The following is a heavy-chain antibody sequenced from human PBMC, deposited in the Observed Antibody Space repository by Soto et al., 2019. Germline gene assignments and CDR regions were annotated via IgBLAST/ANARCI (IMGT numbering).Heavy chain of an antibody. Sequence: EVQLVESGGGLVQPGGSLRLSCAASGFTFSSYWMSWVRQAPGKGLEWVANIKQDGSEKYYVDSVKGRFTISRDNAKNSLYLQMNSLRAEDTAVYYCARDRGGGRYWGSDAFDIWGQGTMVTVSS. CDR1: GFTFSSYW. CDR3: ARDRGGGRYWGSDAFDI. J-gene: IGHJ3*02. CDR2: IKQDGSEK. D-gene: IGHD1-26*01. V-gene: IGHV3-7*04.